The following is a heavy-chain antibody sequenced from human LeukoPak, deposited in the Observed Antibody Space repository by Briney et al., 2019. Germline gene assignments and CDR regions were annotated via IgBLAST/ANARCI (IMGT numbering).Heavy chain of an antibody. CDR3: ARDHIDGFNPNNWFDP. J-gene: IGHJ5*02. D-gene: IGHD5-24*01. CDR2: IYNNANT. Sequence: SETLSLTCTVSGDSISKDYYCWAWIRQPPGKGLEWIGTIYNNANTYYNPPLESRVTMSVDTSKSQISLTLTSVTAADTAVYYCARDHIDGFNPNNWFDPWGQGTLVTVSS. V-gene: IGHV4-39*07. CDR1: GDSISKDYYC.